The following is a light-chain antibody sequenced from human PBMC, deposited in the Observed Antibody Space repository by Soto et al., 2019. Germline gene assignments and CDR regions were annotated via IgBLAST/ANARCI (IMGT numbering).Light chain of an antibody. CDR3: QQYHWAPDT. V-gene: IGKV3-20*01. Sequence: EIVLTQSPGTLSLSPGERATLSCRASQIVGGDTLAWFQQRPGQAPRLVIYGASNRAAGIPDRFSGSGSGTDFTLTVIRLEPEDFAMYYCQQYHWAPDTFGQGTRLEMK. CDR1: QIVGGDT. CDR2: GAS. J-gene: IGKJ5*01.